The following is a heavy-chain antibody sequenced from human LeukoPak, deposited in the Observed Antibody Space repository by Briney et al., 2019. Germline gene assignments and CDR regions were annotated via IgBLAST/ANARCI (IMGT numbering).Heavy chain of an antibody. D-gene: IGHD1-26*01. CDR3: AASIVGATSPPWYYGMDV. CDR1: GGSIRSYY. J-gene: IGHJ6*02. V-gene: IGHV4-59*01. Sequence: PPETLSLTCTVSGGSIRSYYWSWIRQPPGKGLEWIGYIYDSGSTNYNPSLKSRVTISVDTSKNQFSLKLSSVTAADTAVYYCAASIVGATSPPWYYGMDVWGQGTTVTVSS. CDR2: IYDSGST.